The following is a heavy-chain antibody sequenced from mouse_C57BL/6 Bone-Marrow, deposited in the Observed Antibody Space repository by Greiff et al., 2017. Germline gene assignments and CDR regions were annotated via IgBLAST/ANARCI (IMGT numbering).Heavy chain of an antibody. Sequence: EVMLVESGGDLVKPGGSLKLPCAASGFTFSSYGMSWVRQTPDKRLEWVATISSGGSYTYYPDSVKGRFTISRDNAKNTLYLQRSSMKSEDTAMYYCARRGPVYAMDYWGQGTSVTVSS. CDR2: ISSGGSYT. J-gene: IGHJ4*01. V-gene: IGHV5-6*02. CDR3: ARRGPVYAMDY. CDR1: GFTFSSYG.